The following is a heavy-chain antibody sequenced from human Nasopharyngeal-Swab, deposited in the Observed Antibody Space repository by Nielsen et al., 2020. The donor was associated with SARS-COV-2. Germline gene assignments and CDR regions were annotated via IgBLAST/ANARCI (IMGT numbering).Heavy chain of an antibody. V-gene: IGHV3-23*01. CDR1: GFTFSSYA. D-gene: IGHD2-15*01. CDR3: AKRGYLGYCSGGSCLFDY. CDR2: ISGSGGST. Sequence: GESLKISCAASGFTFSSYAMSWVRQAPGKGLEWVSAISGSGGSTYYADSVKGRFTISRDNSKNTLYLQMNSLRAEDTAVYYCAKRGYLGYCSGGSCLFDYWGQGTLVTVSS. J-gene: IGHJ4*02.